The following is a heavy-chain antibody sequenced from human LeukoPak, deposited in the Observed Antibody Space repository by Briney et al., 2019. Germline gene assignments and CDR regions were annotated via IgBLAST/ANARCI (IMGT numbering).Heavy chain of an antibody. CDR2: INHSGST. CDR1: GGSFSGYY. V-gene: IGHV4-34*01. D-gene: IGHD6-13*01. J-gene: IGHJ4*02. CDR3: ARGFTSAAAGTSSLGY. Sequence: SETLSLTYAVYGGSFSGYYWSWIRQPPGKGLEWIGEINHSGSTNYNPSLKSRVTISVDTSKNQFSLKLSSVTAADTAVYYCARGFTSAAAGTSSLGYWGQGTLVTVSS.